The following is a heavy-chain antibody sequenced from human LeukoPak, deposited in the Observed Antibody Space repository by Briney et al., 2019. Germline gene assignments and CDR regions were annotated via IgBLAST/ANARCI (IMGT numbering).Heavy chain of an antibody. CDR2: IRFDGSNR. V-gene: IGHV3-30*02. CDR3: AKDYDFWSGYYSPTRGYFDY. CDR1: GFTFSSSG. J-gene: IGHJ4*02. Sequence: GGSLRLSCAASGFTFSSSGMHWVRQAPGKGLEWVAFIRFDGSNRYYADSVKGRFTISRDNSKNTLYLQMNSLRAEDAAVYYCAKDYDFWSGYYSPTRGYFDYWGQGTLVTVSS. D-gene: IGHD3-3*01.